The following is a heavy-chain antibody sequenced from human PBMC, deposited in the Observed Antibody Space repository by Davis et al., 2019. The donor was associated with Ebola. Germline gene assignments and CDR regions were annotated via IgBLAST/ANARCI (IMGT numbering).Heavy chain of an antibody. D-gene: IGHD4-17*01. Sequence: GGSLRLSCVASRFILSNFAMSWVRQAPGKGLEWVSVIYNVYTMYYADSVKGRFTISRDSSMNTVYLQMSSLRAEDTAVYYCARAEDDYGEYPDALDIWGQGTVVTVSS. CDR1: RFILSNFA. CDR2: IYNVYTM. J-gene: IGHJ3*02. V-gene: IGHV3-53*01. CDR3: ARAEDDYGEYPDALDI.